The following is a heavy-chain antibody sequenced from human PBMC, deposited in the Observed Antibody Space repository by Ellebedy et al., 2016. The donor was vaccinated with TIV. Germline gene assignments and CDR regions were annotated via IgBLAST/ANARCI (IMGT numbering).Heavy chain of an antibody. CDR2: ISSSSSYI. CDR1: GFTFSSYS. V-gene: IGHV3-21*01. J-gene: IGHJ6*02. Sequence: GGSLRLXXAASGFTFSSYSMNWVRQAPGKGLEWVSSISSSSSYIYYADSVKGRFTISRDNAKNSLYLQMNSLRAEDTAVYYCARVNFNYGDYSKYYYYYGMDVWGQGTTVTVSS. D-gene: IGHD4-17*01. CDR3: ARVNFNYGDYSKYYYYYGMDV.